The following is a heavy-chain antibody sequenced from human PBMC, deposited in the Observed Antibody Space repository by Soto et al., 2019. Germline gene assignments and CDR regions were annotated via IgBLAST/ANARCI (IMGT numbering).Heavy chain of an antibody. D-gene: IGHD1-26*01. V-gene: IGHV3-23*01. CDR2: ISGSDGST. CDR3: VRENYYGMDV. Sequence: PGGSLRLSCAASGFTFSSYAMNWVRQAPGKGLEWVSVISGSDGSTYYADSVKGRFTISRDDSKNSLYLQMNSLRAADTGVYYCVRENYYGMDVWGQGTTVTVSS. J-gene: IGHJ6*02. CDR1: GFTFSSYA.